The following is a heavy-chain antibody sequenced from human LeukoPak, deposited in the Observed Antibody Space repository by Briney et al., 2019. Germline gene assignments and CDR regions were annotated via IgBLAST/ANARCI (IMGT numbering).Heavy chain of an antibody. CDR1: GGSISSYY. D-gene: IGHD2-2*01. J-gene: IGHJ5*02. CDR2: IYTSGST. V-gene: IGHV4-4*07. Sequence: SETLALIRTVCGGSISSYYWMWIRQPGGKGRECIGRIYTSGSTNYNPSLKRRVTMSVDTYTNQSSLKLSSVTAADAAVYYCAREGIVVVPAAAVEFDPWGQGTLVTVS. CDR3: AREGIVVVPAAAVEFDP.